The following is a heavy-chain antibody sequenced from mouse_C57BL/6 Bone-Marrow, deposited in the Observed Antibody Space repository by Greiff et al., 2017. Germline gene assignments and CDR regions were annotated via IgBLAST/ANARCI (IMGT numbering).Heavy chain of an antibody. CDR1: GYTFTSSW. V-gene: IGHV1-69*01. CDR2: IDPSDAYT. J-gene: IGHJ2*01. D-gene: IGHD1-1*01. CDR3: ASTTTVVAGDY. Sequence: QVQLQQPGPELVMPGASVKLSCKASGYTFTSSWMHWVKQRPGQGLEWIGEIDPSDAYTNYNQKFKGKSTLTVDNSSSTAYMQLSSLTSEDSAVDYSASTTTVVAGDYWGQGTTLTVSS.